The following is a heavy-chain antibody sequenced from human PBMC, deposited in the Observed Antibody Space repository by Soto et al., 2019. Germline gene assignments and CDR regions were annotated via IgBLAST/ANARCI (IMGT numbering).Heavy chain of an antibody. CDR2: INAGNGNT. J-gene: IGHJ6*03. V-gene: IGHV1-3*01. CDR1: GYTFTSYA. Sequence: ASVKVSCKASGYTFTSYAMHWVRQAPGQRLEWMGWINAGNGNTKYSQKFQGRVTITRDTSASTAYMELSSLRSEDTAVYYCARGGPGGTIFGVVIVRPYYYYMDVWGKGTTVTVSS. CDR3: ARGGPGGTIFGVVIVRPYYYYMDV. D-gene: IGHD3-3*01.